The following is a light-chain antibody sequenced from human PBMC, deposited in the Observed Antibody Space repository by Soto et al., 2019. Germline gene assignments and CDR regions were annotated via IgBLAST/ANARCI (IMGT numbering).Light chain of an antibody. V-gene: IGLV1-44*01. Sequence: QSVLAQPPSASATPGQGVTISCSGSSSNIGTNTVTWYQQLPGTAPKLLIYTDSFRSSGVPERFSGSKSGTSASLAISGLQSDGEADYYCAAWDDNLKAYVFGTGTKVTVL. J-gene: IGLJ1*01. CDR1: SSNIGTNT. CDR2: TDS. CDR3: AAWDDNLKAYV.